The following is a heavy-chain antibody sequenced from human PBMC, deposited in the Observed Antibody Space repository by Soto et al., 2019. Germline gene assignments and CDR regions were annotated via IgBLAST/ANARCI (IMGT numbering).Heavy chain of an antibody. CDR2: IFPRDSET. D-gene: IGHD2-15*01. V-gene: IGHV5-51*01. CDR1: GYSFTSYW. J-gene: IGHJ4*02. Sequence: GESLKISCRGSGYSFTSYWIAWVCQVPGKGFEWVEIIFPRDSETRLSPSMHGRVTMSADRSTSTAYLEWSSLKASDSAMCYCAKQVRSDGPGDSWGQGTLVTVSS. CDR3: AKQVRSDGPGDS.